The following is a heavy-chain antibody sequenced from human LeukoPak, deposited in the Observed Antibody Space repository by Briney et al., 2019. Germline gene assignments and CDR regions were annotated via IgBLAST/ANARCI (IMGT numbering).Heavy chain of an antibody. D-gene: IGHD3-22*01. V-gene: IGHV3-21*01. CDR3: AREGRMIVVSFDY. J-gene: IGHJ4*02. CDR2: ISSSSSYI. CDR1: GFTFSSYS. Sequence: PGGSLRLSCAASGFTFSSYSMNWVRQAPGKGLEWFSSISSSSSYIYYADSVKGRFTISRDNAKNSLYLQMNSLRAEDTAVYYCAREGRMIVVSFDYWGQGTLVTVSS.